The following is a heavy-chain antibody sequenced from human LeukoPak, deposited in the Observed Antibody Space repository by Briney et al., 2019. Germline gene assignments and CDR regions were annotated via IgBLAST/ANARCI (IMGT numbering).Heavy chain of an antibody. D-gene: IGHD6-6*01. CDR2: ISAYNGNT. J-gene: IGHJ5*02. V-gene: IGHV1-18*01. CDR3: ARGGGGDSSSSFFWFDP. CDR1: GYTFTSYG. Sequence: ASVTVSCKASGYTFTSYGISWVRQAPGQGLEWMGWISAYNGNTNYAQKLQGRVTMTTDTSTSTAYMELRSLRSDDTAVYYCARGGGGDSSSSFFWFDPWGQGTLVTVSS.